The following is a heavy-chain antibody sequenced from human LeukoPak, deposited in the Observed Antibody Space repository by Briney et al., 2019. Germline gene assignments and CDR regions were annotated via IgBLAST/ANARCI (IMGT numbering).Heavy chain of an antibody. J-gene: IGHJ4*02. V-gene: IGHV3-30-3*01. D-gene: IGHD3-22*01. Sequence: PVGGLSLSCAPSGLTFSSYAMHGVRQAPRRGVEGVAVISFDGSNKYLAAPAKGRFPISRDNAKNTLYLQMNSLRAEDTAVYYCARDYYYDSSGYPSYFDYWGQGTLVTVSS. CDR1: GLTFSSYA. CDR2: ISFDGSNK. CDR3: ARDYYYDSSGYPSYFDY.